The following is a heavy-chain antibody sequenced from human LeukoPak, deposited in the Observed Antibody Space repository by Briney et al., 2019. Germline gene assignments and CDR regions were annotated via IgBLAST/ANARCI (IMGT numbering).Heavy chain of an antibody. CDR1: GFTFRGYA. V-gene: IGHV3-23*01. CDR3: AKEGVGFWGLFDP. J-gene: IGHJ5*02. CDR2: ISGSGGST. D-gene: IGHD3-16*01. Sequence: PGGSLRLSCAASGFTFRGYAMSWVRQAPGKGLEWVSAISGSGGSTSYADSVKGRFTISRDNSKNTLYLQMNSLRAEDTAVYYCAKEGVGFWGLFDPWGQGTLVTVSS.